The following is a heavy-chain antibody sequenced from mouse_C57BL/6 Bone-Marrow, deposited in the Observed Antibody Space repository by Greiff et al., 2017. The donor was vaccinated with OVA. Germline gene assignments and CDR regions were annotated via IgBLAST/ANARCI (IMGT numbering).Heavy chain of an antibody. D-gene: IGHD1-1*01. Sequence: QVQLKQSGPELVKPGASVKISCKASGYAFSSSWMNWVKQRPGKGLEWIGRIYPGDGDTNYNGKFKGKATLTADKSSSTAYMQLSSLTSEDSAVYFCARGVYYGSYYAMDYWGQGTSVTVSS. V-gene: IGHV1-82*01. CDR2: IYPGDGDT. CDR1: GYAFSSSW. J-gene: IGHJ4*01. CDR3: ARGVYYGSYYAMDY.